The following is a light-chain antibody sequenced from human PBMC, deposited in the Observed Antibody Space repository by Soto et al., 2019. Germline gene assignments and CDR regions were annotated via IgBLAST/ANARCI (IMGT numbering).Light chain of an antibody. CDR1: XXXLXXSNXKNY. Sequence: DIVVXQXXXXLXVSLXXXXXXXCXXSXXXLXXSNXKNYLAWYQQKPGQPPKMLIYWATTRESGVPDRFSGSGSGTDFTLTISSLQAEDVAVYYCQQYYNNPQAFGQGTKVEIK. J-gene: IGKJ1*01. V-gene: IGKV4-1*01. CDR3: QQYYNNPQA. CDR2: WAT.